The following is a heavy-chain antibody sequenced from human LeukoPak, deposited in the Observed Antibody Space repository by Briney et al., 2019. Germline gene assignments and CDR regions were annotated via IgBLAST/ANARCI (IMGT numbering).Heavy chain of an antibody. D-gene: IGHD3-10*01. V-gene: IGHV3-74*01. Sequence: GGSLTLSCAASGFTSSSHWMHWLRQAPGKGLVWVSRINSDGSSTIYADSVKGRFTISRDNAKNTLYLQMNSLRAEDTAVYYCARRPPYGSGSYYPGDYWGQGTLVTVSS. J-gene: IGHJ4*02. CDR2: INSDGSST. CDR1: GFTSSSHW. CDR3: ARRPPYGSGSYYPGDY.